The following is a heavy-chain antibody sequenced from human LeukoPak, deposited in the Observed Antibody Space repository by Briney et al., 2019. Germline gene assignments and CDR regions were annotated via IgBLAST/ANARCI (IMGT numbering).Heavy chain of an antibody. Sequence: PSETLSLTCTVSGGSISSSSYYWGWIRQPPGKGLEWIGSIYYTGSTSYNPSLKSRVTISVDTSKNQFSLKLSSVTAADTAVYYCARDAFYGGNQFFDYWGQGTLVTVSS. CDR3: ARDAFYGGNQFFDY. J-gene: IGHJ4*02. CDR2: IYYTGST. CDR1: GGSISSSSYY. V-gene: IGHV4-39*07. D-gene: IGHD4-23*01.